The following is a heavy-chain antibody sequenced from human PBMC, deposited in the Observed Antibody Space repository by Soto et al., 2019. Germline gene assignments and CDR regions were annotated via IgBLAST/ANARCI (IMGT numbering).Heavy chain of an antibody. Sequence: GGSLRLCCTASGFTFGDYAMSWVRQAPGKGLEWVGFIRSKAYGGTTEYAASVKGRFTISRDDSKSIAYLQMNSLKTEDTAVYYCTRSLYDFWSGYGPYYYYGMDVWGQGTTVTVSS. CDR2: IRSKAYGGTT. J-gene: IGHJ6*02. CDR1: GFTFGDYA. D-gene: IGHD3-3*01. CDR3: TRSLYDFWSGYGPYYYYGMDV. V-gene: IGHV3-49*04.